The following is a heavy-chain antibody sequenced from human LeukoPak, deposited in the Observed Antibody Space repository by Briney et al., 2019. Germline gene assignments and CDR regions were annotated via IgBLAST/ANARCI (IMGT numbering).Heavy chain of an antibody. CDR2: ISSSSSYI. V-gene: IGHV3-21*01. Sequence: GGSLRLSCAASGFTFSSYSMNRVRQAPGKGLEWVSSISSSSSYIYYADSVKGRFTISRDNAKNSLYLQMNSLRAEDTAVYYCARDSYDSSGSLYYFDYWGQGTLVTVSS. D-gene: IGHD3-22*01. CDR3: ARDSYDSSGSLYYFDY. CDR1: GFTFSSYS. J-gene: IGHJ4*02.